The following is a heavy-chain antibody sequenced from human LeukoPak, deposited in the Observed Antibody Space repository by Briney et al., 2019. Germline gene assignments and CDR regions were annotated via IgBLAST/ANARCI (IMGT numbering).Heavy chain of an antibody. V-gene: IGHV3-15*07. J-gene: IGHJ4*02. D-gene: IGHD1-7*01. Sequence: GGSLRLSCAASGFTFSNAYMNWVRQAPGKGLEWVGRIKPKTDGETTDYAAPVKGRFTISRDDSKNTLYLQMNSLKTEDTAVYYCTTAQYNWNSKIWGQGTLVTVSS. CDR2: IKPKTDGETT. CDR3: TTAQYNWNSKI. CDR1: GFTFSNAY.